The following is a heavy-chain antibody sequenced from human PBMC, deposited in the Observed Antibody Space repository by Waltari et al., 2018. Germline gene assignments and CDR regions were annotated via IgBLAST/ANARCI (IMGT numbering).Heavy chain of an antibody. J-gene: IGHJ4*02. CDR2: IKQDGSEK. CDR3: ARGATRWEPGQPFDY. CDR1: GFTFSSYW. Sequence: EVQLVESGGGLVQPGGSLRLSCAASGFTFSSYWMSSVRQAPGKGLEWVANIKQDGSEKYYVDSVKGRFTISRDNAKNSLYLQMNSLRAEDTAVYYCARGATRWEPGQPFDYWGQGTLVTVSS. V-gene: IGHV3-7*01. D-gene: IGHD1-26*01.